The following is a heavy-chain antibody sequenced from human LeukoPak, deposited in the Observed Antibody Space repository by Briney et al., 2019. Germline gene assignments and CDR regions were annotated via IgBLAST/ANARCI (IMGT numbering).Heavy chain of an antibody. CDR2: ISANNDNT. V-gene: IGHV1-18*01. CDR1: GYTFTSYG. CDR3: ARDLLAMIPSFSAEY. D-gene: IGHD5-12*01. J-gene: IGHJ4*02. Sequence: ASAKVSCKASGYTFTSYGISWVRQAPGQGLEWMGWISANNDNTIYAQKLQGRVTMTTDTSTSTAYMELRSLRSDDTAVYYCARDLLAMIPSFSAEYWGQGTLVTVSS.